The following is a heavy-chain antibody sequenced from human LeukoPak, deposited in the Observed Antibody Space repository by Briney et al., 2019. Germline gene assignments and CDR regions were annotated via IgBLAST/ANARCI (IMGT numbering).Heavy chain of an antibody. J-gene: IGHJ5*02. V-gene: IGHV1-69*04. D-gene: IGHD2-15*01. CDR2: IIPILGIA. Sequence: SVKVSCKASGGTFSSYAISWVRQAPGQGPEWMGRIIPILGIANYAQKFQGRVTITADKSTSTAYMELSSLRSEDTAVYYCASGDCSGGSCYSGHNWFDPWGQGTLVTVSS. CDR3: ASGDCSGGSCYSGHNWFDP. CDR1: GGTFSSYA.